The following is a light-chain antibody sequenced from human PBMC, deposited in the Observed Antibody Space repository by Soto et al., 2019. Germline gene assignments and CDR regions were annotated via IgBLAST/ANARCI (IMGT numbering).Light chain of an antibody. V-gene: IGKV1-5*01. J-gene: IGKJ1*01. CDR1: QSIAKW. Sequence: IQMTQSLSPLSASVGDRVTITCRASQSIAKWLAWYQQRPGKAPKLLIYDASNLESGVPSRCSGSGSGTEFTLTISSLQPDDFATYYCQQYNNHSPWTFGQGTKVDIK. CDR3: QQYNNHSPWT. CDR2: DAS.